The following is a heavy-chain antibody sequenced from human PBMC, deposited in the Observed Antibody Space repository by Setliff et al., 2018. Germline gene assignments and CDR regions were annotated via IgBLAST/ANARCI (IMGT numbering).Heavy chain of an antibody. CDR2: IYTSGST. Sequence: PSETLSLTCTVSSGSISSGSYYWSWIRQPAGKGLEWIGRIYTSGSTNYNPSLKSRVTISVDTSKNQFSLKLSSVTAADTAVYYCARGGLWFGELLWKYYYYGMDVWGQGTTVTVSS. D-gene: IGHD3-10*01. J-gene: IGHJ6*02. V-gene: IGHV4-61*02. CDR1: SGSISSGSYY. CDR3: ARGGLWFGELLWKYYYYGMDV.